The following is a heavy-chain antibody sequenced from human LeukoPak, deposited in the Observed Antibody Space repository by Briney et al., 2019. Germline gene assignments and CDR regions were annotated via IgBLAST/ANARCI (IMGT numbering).Heavy chain of an antibody. J-gene: IGHJ4*02. D-gene: IGHD3-10*01. V-gene: IGHV4-34*09. CDR1: GGSFSGYY. CDR2: IYYSGST. Sequence: SETLSLTCAVYGGSFSGYYWSWIRQPPGKGLEWIGYIYYSGSTYYNPSLKSRVTISVDTSKNQFSLKLSSVTAADTAVYYCARSPVRGVINYWGQGTLVTVSS. CDR3: ARSPVRGVINY.